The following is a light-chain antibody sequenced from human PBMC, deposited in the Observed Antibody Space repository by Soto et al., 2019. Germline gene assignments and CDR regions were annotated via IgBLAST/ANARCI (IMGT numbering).Light chain of an antibody. CDR2: AVT. CDR1: SSDVGSYNF. Sequence: QSASVSGSPGQSIAISCTGTSSDVGSYNFVSWYQQHPGKAPQLLIYAVTNRPSGVSDRFSGSKSGNTASLTISGLQAEDEADYYCSTSSSTSTTWMFGGGTKLTVL. J-gene: IGLJ3*02. CDR3: STSSSTSTTWM. V-gene: IGLV2-14*01.